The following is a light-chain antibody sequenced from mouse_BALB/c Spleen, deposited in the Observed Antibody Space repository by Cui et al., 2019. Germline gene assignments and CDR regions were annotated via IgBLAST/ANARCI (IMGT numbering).Light chain of an antibody. V-gene: IGKV2-137*01. CDR1: KSPLHSNGYTY. CDR3: MQHLEYPT. J-gene: IGKJ5*01. CDR2: RMS. Sequence: DILMIQAASSVPVTPAETVTISSRSSKSPLHSNGYTYLYWFQQRPGQSPQLLIYRMSNRASGVPDRFSGSGSGTAFTLRISRVEAEDVGVYYCMQHLEYPTFGAGTKLELK.